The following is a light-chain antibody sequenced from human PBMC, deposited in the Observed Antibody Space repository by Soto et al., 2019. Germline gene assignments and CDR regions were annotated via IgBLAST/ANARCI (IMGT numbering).Light chain of an antibody. CDR2: GAS. Sequence: IVLTQSPGTLSLSPGERATLSCRASQSVSSTYIAWYQQNPGQAPRLLIYGASSRATGIPDRFSGSGSGTDFTLTISRLEPEDFAVYFCQQYGRSPPFTFGQGPKADI. V-gene: IGKV3-20*01. J-gene: IGKJ3*01. CDR1: QSVSSTY. CDR3: QQYGRSPPFT.